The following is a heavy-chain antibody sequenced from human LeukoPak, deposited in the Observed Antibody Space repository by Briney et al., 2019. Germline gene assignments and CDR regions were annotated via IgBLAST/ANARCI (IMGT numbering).Heavy chain of an antibody. CDR3: ARGRPRGSEFDP. D-gene: IGHD1-26*01. V-gene: IGHV4-39*07. Sequence: PSETLSLTCTVSGGSISSSSHFWGWIRQPPGKGLEWIGSIYHSGSTNYNPSLKSRVTISVDKSKNQFSLKLSSVTAADTAVYYCARGRPRGSEFDPWGQGTLVTVSS. CDR2: IYHSGST. J-gene: IGHJ5*02. CDR1: GGSISSSSHF.